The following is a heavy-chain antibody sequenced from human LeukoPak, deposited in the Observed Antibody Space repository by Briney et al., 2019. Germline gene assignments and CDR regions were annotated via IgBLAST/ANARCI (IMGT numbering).Heavy chain of an antibody. CDR2: ISTYNGNT. V-gene: IGHV1-18*01. Sequence: GASVKVSCKASGYSFTSYGFSWVRQAPGQGLEWMGWISTYNGNTNYAQNLQGRVTMTTDTSTSTAYMELRSLRSDDTAVYFCARDTLSGNAFHIWGQGTLVTVSS. J-gene: IGHJ3*02. CDR3: ARDTLSGNAFHI. D-gene: IGHD3-3*01. CDR1: GYSFTSYG.